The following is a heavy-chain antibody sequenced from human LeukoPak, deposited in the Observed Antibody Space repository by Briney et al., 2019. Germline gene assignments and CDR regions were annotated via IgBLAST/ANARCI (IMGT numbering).Heavy chain of an antibody. CDR2: ISAYNGNT. CDR1: GYTFTSYG. J-gene: IGHJ4*02. Sequence: ASVKVSCKASGYTFTSYGISWVRQAPGQGLEWRGWISAYNGNTNYAQKLQGRVTMTTDTSTSTAYMELRSLRSDDTAVYYCARGSMVRDIVVVPAALWGQGTLVTVSS. CDR3: ARGSMVRDIVVVPAAL. D-gene: IGHD2-2*01. V-gene: IGHV1-18*01.